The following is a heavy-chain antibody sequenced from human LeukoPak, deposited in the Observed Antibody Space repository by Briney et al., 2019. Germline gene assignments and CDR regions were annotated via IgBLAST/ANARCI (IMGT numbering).Heavy chain of an antibody. CDR1: GYTFTSYG. CDR3: ARNGRYYDILTGYYNSWFDP. D-gene: IGHD3-9*01. J-gene: IGHJ5*02. V-gene: IGHV1-18*01. Sequence: ASVKVSCKASGYTFTSYGISWVRQAPGQGLEWMGWISAYNGNTNYAQKLQGRVTMTTDTSTSTAYMELRSLRSDDTAVYYCARNGRYYDILTGYYNSWFDPWGQGTLVTVSP. CDR2: ISAYNGNT.